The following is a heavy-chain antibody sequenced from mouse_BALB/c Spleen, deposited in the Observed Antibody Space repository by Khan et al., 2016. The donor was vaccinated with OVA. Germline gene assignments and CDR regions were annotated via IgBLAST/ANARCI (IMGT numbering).Heavy chain of an antibody. CDR1: GYSITSGYG. CDR2: ISYSGST. V-gene: IGHV3-2*02. J-gene: IGHJ2*01. D-gene: IGHD1-2*01. Sequence: EVKLLESGPGLVKPSQSLSLTCTVTGYSITSGYGWNWIRQFPGNKLEWMGYISYSGSTNYNPSLKSRISITRDTSKNQSFLQLNSVTTEDTATYYYARTARIKYWGQGTTLTVSA. CDR3: ARTARIKY.